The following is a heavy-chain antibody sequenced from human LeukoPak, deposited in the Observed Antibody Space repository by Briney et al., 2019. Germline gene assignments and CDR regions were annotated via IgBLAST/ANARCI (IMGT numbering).Heavy chain of an antibody. CDR1: GLTFSSYA. Sequence: PGGSLRLSCAASGLTFSSYAMSWVRQAPGKGLEWLSAISGSSGHSYYADSVKGLFTISRDNSKNTLYLQMNSLRAEDTAVYYCAKVGFSEMEWLLYSDHWGQGTLVTVSS. J-gene: IGHJ4*02. V-gene: IGHV3-23*01. D-gene: IGHD3-3*01. CDR2: ISGSSGHS. CDR3: AKVGFSEMEWLLYSDH.